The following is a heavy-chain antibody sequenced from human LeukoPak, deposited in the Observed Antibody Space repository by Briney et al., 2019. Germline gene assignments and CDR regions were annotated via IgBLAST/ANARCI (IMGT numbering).Heavy chain of an antibody. J-gene: IGHJ6*03. CDR2: ISGSGGST. CDR3: ARLQNLEGSGWDYYYYYYYMDV. D-gene: IGHD6-19*01. Sequence: PGGSLRLSCAASGFTFSSYAMSWVRQAPGKGLEWVSAISGSGGSTYYADSVKGRFTISRDNSKNSLYLQMNSLRAEDTAVYYCARLQNLEGSGWDYYYYYYYMDVWGKGTTVTVSS. CDR1: GFTFSSYA. V-gene: IGHV3-23*01.